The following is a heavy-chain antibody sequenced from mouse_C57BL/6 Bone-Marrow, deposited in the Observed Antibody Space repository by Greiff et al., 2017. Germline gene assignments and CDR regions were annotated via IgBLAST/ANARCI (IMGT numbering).Heavy chain of an antibody. CDR2: IDPSDSYT. CDR1: GYTFTSYW. V-gene: IGHV1-50*01. D-gene: IGHD2-2*01. CDR3: ARWLRWYFDV. J-gene: IGHJ1*03. Sequence: QVQLQQPGAELVKPGASVKLSCKASGYTFTSYWMQWVKQRPGQGLEWIGEIDPSDSYTNYNQKFKGKATLTVDTSSRTAYMQLSSLTSEDSAVYYCARWLRWYFDVWGTGTTVTVSS.